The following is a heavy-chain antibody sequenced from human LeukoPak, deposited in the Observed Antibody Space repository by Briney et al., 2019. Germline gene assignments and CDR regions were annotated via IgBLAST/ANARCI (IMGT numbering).Heavy chain of an antibody. Sequence: SETLSLTRTVSGASISGSYWSWIRQPPGKGLEWIGYIRYSGSTNYAPSLRSRLTISVDTSKNQFSLKLSSVTAADTAVYYCARGAFSNYVYFDYWGQGTLLTVSS. CDR3: ARGAFSNYVYFDY. CDR1: GASISGSY. V-gene: IGHV4-59*01. D-gene: IGHD4-11*01. J-gene: IGHJ4*02. CDR2: IRYSGST.